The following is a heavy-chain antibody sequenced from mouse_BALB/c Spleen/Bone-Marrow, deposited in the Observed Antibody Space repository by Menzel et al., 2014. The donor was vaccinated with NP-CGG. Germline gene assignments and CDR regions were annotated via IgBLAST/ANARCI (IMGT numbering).Heavy chain of an antibody. Sequence: EVKVVESGPELVKPGVSVKMSCKASGYTFTSYVMHWVKQKPGQGLEWIGNINPNNDGTYYNEKFKGQATLTSDKSSSTAYMELSSLTSEDSAVYYCARSLYGYDWYFDVWGAGTTVTVSS. CDR1: GYTFTSYV. V-gene: IGHV1-14*01. D-gene: IGHD2-2*01. J-gene: IGHJ1*01. CDR3: ARSLYGYDWYFDV. CDR2: INPNNDGT.